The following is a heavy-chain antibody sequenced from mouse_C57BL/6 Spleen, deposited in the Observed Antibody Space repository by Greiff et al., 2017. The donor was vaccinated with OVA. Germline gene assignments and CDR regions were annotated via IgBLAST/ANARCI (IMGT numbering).Heavy chain of an antibody. CDR2: IHPSDSDT. J-gene: IGHJ1*03. D-gene: IGHD2-3*01. Sequence: QVQLQQPGAELVKPGASVKVSCKASGYTFTSYWMHWVKQRPGQGLEWIGRIHPSDSDTNYNQKFKGKATLTVDKSSSTAYMQLSSLTSEDSAVYFCARSLYDGYYGGYFDVWGTGTTVTVSS. V-gene: IGHV1-74*01. CDR3: ARSLYDGYYGGYFDV. CDR1: GYTFTSYW.